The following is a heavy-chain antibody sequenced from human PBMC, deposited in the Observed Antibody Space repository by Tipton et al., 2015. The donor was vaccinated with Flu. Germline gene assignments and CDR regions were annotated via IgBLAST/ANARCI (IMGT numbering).Heavy chain of an antibody. D-gene: IGHD5-12*01. CDR2: IYYYGNT. Sequence: GLVKPSETLSLTCTVSGGSIVDSSYYWDWIRQPPGNGLEWIGSIYYYGNTYYNPSLGSRVTMSVDTSKNQFSLKLSSVTAADTAIYYCARRGGGYKYLYGMDVWGQGTTVTVSS. V-gene: IGHV4-39*01. CDR1: GGSIVDSSYY. CDR3: ARRGGGYKYLYGMDV. J-gene: IGHJ6*02.